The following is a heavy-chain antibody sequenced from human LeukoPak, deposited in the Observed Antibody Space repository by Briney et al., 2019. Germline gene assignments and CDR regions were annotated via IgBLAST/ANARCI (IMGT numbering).Heavy chain of an antibody. CDR3: AKDREFYDILTGLNH. CDR2: VSGSGGST. Sequence: GGSLRLSCAASGFTFSSYGMSWVRQAPGKGLEWVSAVSGSGGSTYYADSVKGRFTISRDNSKNTLYLQMNSLRAEDTAVYYCAKDREFYDILTGLNHWGQGTLVTVSS. V-gene: IGHV3-23*01. D-gene: IGHD3-9*01. J-gene: IGHJ4*02. CDR1: GFTFSSYG.